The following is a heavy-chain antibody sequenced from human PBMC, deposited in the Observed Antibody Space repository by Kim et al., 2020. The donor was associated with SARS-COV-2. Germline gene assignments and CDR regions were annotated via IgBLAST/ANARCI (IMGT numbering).Heavy chain of an antibody. Sequence: GESLKISCKGSGYTFTNFWIGWVRQMPGKGLEWMGIIYPGDSDTKYSPSFQGQVTISADRSVSTASLQWSSLKASDTAMYYCARLSSGTYSGRYFDYWGQGPLVTFSS. V-gene: IGHV5-51*01. CDR1: GYTFTNFW. CDR2: IYPGDSDT. J-gene: IGHJ4*02. D-gene: IGHD1-26*01. CDR3: ARLSSGTYSGRYFDY.